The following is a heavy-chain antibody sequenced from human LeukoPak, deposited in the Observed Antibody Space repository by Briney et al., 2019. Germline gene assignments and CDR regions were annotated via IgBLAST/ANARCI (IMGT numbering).Heavy chain of an antibody. CDR1: GFTFSSYG. D-gene: IGHD5-24*01. J-gene: IGHJ4*02. CDR2: IWYGGSNK. CDR3: ARVTRLQANDY. Sequence: GGSLRLSCAASGFTFSSYGMHWVRQAPGKGLEWVAVIWYGGSNKYYADSVKGRFTISRDNSKNTLYLQMNSLRAGDTAVYYCARVTRLQANDYWGQGTLVTVSS. V-gene: IGHV3-33*01.